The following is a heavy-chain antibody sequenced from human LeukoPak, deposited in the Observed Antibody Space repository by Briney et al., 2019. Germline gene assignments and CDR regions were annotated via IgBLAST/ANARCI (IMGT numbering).Heavy chain of an antibody. CDR1: GFTFSNAW. CDR3: TPTYDSSGYYGY. J-gene: IGHJ4*02. D-gene: IGHD3-22*01. Sequence: TGGSLRLSCAASGFTFSNAWMSWVRQAPGKGLEWVGRIKSKTDGGTTDYAAPVKGRFTISRDDSKNTLYLQMNSLKTEDTAVYYCTPTYDSSGYYGYWGQGTLVTVSS. CDR2: IKSKTDGGTT. V-gene: IGHV3-15*01.